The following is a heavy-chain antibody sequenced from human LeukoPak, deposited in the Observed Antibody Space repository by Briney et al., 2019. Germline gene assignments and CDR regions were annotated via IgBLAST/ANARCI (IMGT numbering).Heavy chain of an antibody. CDR1: GFTFSDYH. J-gene: IGHJ4*02. D-gene: IGHD3-22*01. V-gene: IGHV3-11*03. CDR2: ISSSSSYT. Sequence: GGSLRLSCAASGFTFSDYHMSWIRQALGKGLEWVSYISSSSSYTNYADSVKGRFTISRDNAKNSLYLQMNSLRAEDTAVYYCASSSYYYDSSGYDGDYWGQGTLVTVSS. CDR3: ASSSYYYDSSGYDGDY.